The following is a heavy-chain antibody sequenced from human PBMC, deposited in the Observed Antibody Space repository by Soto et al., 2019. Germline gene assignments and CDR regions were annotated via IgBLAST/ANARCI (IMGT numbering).Heavy chain of an antibody. CDR1: GGSISSGGYY. CDR3: ARDGGGARDRYYYYYGMDV. J-gene: IGHJ6*02. Sequence: PSETLSLTCTVSGGSISSGGYYWSWIRQHPGKGLEWIGYIYYSGSTYYNPSLKSRVTISVDTSKNQFSLKLSSVTAADTAVYYCARDGGGARDRYYYYYGMDVWGQGTTVTV. CDR2: IYYSGST. V-gene: IGHV4-31*03. D-gene: IGHD3-16*01.